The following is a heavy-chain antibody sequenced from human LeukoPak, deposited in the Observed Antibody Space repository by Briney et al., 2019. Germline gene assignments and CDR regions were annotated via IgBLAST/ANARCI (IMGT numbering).Heavy chain of an antibody. J-gene: IGHJ3*02. Sequence: GGSLRLSCAASGFTFGNAWMTWVRQAPGKGLEWVSAISGSGGSTYYADSVKGRFTISRDNSKNTLYLQMNSLRAEDTAVYYCATSTRRDAFDIWGQGTMVTVSS. CDR3: ATSTRRDAFDI. CDR2: ISGSGGST. CDR1: GFTFGNAW. D-gene: IGHD2-2*01. V-gene: IGHV3-23*01.